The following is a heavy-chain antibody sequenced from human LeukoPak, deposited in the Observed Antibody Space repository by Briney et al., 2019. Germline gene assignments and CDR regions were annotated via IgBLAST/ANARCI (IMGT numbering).Heavy chain of an antibody. V-gene: IGHV5-51*01. CDR1: GYSFTSYW. D-gene: IGHD3-22*01. J-gene: IGHJ4*02. Sequence: GESLKISCKGFGYSFTSYWIGWVRQMPGKGLEWMGIIYPGDSDTKYSPSLQGQVTISADESISAAYLQWTTLKASDTAMYYCVRRQYFDSSGYGIDYWGQGTLVTVSS. CDR2: IYPGDSDT. CDR3: VRRQYFDSSGYGIDY.